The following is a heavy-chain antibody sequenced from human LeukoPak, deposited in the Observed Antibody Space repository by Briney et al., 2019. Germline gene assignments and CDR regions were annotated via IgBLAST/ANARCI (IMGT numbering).Heavy chain of an antibody. Sequence: PGGSLRLSCAASGFTFSSYGMHWVRQAPGKGLEWVAFIRYDGSNKYYADSVKGRFTISRDNSKNTLYLQMNSLRAEDTAVYYCARGWEQQGVGAFHVWGQGTMVTVSS. CDR3: ARGWEQQGVGAFHV. CDR1: GFTFSSYG. D-gene: IGHD1/OR15-1a*01. V-gene: IGHV3-30*02. CDR2: IRYDGSNK. J-gene: IGHJ3*01.